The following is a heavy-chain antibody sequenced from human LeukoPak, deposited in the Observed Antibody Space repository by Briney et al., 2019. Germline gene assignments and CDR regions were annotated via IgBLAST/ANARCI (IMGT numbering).Heavy chain of an antibody. CDR1: GFTFISYN. V-gene: IGHV3-21*01. D-gene: IGHD3-10*01. CDR3: ARDWSGAYGMDV. CDR2: TSSNSRSI. J-gene: IGHJ6*02. Sequence: PGGSLRLSCAASGFTFISYNMNWVRQAPGKGLEWVSSTSSNSRSIYYVDSVKGRFTISSDNAENALYLQMDSRRAEDTAVYYCARDWSGAYGMDVWGQGTTVTVSS.